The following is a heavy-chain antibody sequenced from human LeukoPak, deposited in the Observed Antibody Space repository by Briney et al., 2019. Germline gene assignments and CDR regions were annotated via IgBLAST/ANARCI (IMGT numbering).Heavy chain of an antibody. CDR3: AREYESSGYYPACFDY. Sequence: GRSLRLSCAASGYTFNSYAMHRVRQAPGKGLEWVAVTSYDGSNKYYADSVKGRFTISRDNSKNTLYLQMNSLRAEDTAVYYCAREYESSGYYPACFDYWGQGTLVTVSS. J-gene: IGHJ4*02. CDR1: GYTFNSYA. V-gene: IGHV3-30-3*01. D-gene: IGHD3-22*01. CDR2: TSYDGSNK.